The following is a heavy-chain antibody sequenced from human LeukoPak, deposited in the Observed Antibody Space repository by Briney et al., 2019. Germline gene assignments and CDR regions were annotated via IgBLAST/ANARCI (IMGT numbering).Heavy chain of an antibody. V-gene: IGHV5-51*01. CDR3: ARVYCSSSSCYRDYYYGMDV. J-gene: IGHJ6*02. CDR1: GYTFTSQW. Sequence: GESLKISCKGSGYTFTSQWIAWVRQMPGRGLEWMGIIYPGDSETRYSPSFQGQVTISADKSISTAYLQWSSLKASDTAMYYCARVYCSSSSCYRDYYYGMDVWGQGTMVTVSS. D-gene: IGHD2-2*01. CDR2: IYPGDSET.